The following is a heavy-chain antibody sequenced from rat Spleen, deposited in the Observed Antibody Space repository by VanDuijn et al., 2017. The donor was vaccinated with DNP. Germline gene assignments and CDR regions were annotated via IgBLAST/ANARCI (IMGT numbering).Heavy chain of an antibody. Sequence: EVQLVESGGGLVQPGRSMKLSCAASGFTFTNYYMAWVRQAPTKGLEWVASISTGGGNTYYPDSVKGRFTISRDNAKSTLYLQMDSLRSEDTATYYCAKGGTLFDYWGQGVMVTVSS. D-gene: IGHD1-4*01. CDR2: ISTGGGNT. CDR3: AKGGTLFDY. V-gene: IGHV5-25*01. CDR1: GFTFTNYY. J-gene: IGHJ2*01.